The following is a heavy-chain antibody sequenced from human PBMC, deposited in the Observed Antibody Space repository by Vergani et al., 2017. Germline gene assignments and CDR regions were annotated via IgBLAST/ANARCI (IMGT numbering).Heavy chain of an antibody. D-gene: IGHD2-15*01. V-gene: IGHV3-23*01. J-gene: IGHJ6*03. CDR3: AKGGDMDGGSTGYYYYYYMDV. CDR1: GFTFSSYA. CDR2: ISGSGGST. Sequence: EVQLLESGGGLVQPGGSLRLSCAASGFTFSSYAMSWVRQAPGKGLEWVSAISGSGGSTYYADSVKGRFTISRDNSKNTLYLQMNSLRAEDTAVYYCAKGGDMDGGSTGYYYYYYMDVWGKGTTVTVSS.